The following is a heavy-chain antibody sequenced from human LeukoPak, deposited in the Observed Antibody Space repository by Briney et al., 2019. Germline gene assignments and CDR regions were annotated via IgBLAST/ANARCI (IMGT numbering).Heavy chain of an antibody. D-gene: IGHD5-18*01. Sequence: SSETLSLTCTVSGASVSSGSYYWSWIRQPPGRGLEWIGYIYYSGSTNYNPSLKSRVTISVDTSKNQFPLKLSSVTAADTAVYYCAGGSRGYSYGWGQGTLVTVSS. CDR2: IYYSGST. V-gene: IGHV4-61*01. CDR1: GASVSSGSYY. J-gene: IGHJ4*02. CDR3: AGGSRGYSYG.